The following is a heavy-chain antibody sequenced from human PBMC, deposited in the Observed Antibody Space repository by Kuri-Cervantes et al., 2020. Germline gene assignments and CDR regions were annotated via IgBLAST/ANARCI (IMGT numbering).Heavy chain of an antibody. D-gene: IGHD2-15*01. Sequence: GESLKISCAASGFTFSSYWMSWVRQAPGKGLEWVANIKQDGSEKYNVDSVKGRFTISRDNAKNSLYLQMNSLRAEDTAVYYCARWRIDIARGAFDIWGQGTMVTVSS. J-gene: IGHJ3*02. CDR1: GFTFSSYW. CDR3: ARWRIDIARGAFDI. CDR2: IKQDGSEK. V-gene: IGHV3-7*01.